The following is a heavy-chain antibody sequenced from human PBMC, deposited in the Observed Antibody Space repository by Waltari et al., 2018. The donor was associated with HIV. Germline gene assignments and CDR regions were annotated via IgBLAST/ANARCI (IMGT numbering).Heavy chain of an antibody. V-gene: IGHV3-48*02. CDR1: GFSPSSYS. J-gene: IGHJ2*01. CDR2: MGTTPTAR. Sequence: SGGGSIQPGGSHRLSCVASGFSPSSYSVTGLGQTPGKPLEWVSYMGTTPTARYYEDSVRDRFTVFADKTKQSVYLQISNLQDEDSAVYYCARGLSYFDGKPLPWYLDLWGRGSRVTIAS. D-gene: IGHD3-9*01. CDR3: ARGLSYFDGKPLPWYLDL.